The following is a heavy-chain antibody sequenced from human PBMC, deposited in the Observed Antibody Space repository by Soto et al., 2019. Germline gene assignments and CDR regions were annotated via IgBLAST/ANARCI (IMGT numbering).Heavy chain of an antibody. Sequence: SETLSLTCTVSGGSISSYYWSWIRQPAGKGLEWIGRIYTSGSTNYNPSLKSRVTMSVDTSKNQFSLKLSSVTAADTAVYYCARSYSSSWYQDNWFDPRGQGTLVTVSS. CDR2: IYTSGST. D-gene: IGHD6-13*01. V-gene: IGHV4-4*07. J-gene: IGHJ5*02. CDR3: ARSYSSSWYQDNWFDP. CDR1: GGSISSYY.